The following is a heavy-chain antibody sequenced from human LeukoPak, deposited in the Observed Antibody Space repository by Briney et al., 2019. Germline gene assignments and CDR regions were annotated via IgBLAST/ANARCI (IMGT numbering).Heavy chain of an antibody. D-gene: IGHD6-19*01. J-gene: IGHJ4*02. Sequence: PSETLSLTCTVSGGSISSGSYYWSWIRQLAGKGLEWIGRIYTSGSTNYNPSLKSRVTISVDTSKNQFSLKLSSVTAADTAVYYCARDPGGGWYYFDYWGRGTLVTVSS. CDR2: IYTSGST. CDR3: ARDPGGGWYYFDY. V-gene: IGHV4-61*02. CDR1: GGSISSGSYY.